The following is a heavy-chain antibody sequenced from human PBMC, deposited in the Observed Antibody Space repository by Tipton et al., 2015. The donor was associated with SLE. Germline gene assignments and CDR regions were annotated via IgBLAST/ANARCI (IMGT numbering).Heavy chain of an antibody. J-gene: IGHJ4*02. CDR1: GFTFSSYA. V-gene: IGHV3-23*01. CDR2: ISGSGGST. Sequence: GSLRLSCAASGFTFSSYAMSWVRQAPGKGLGWVSAISGSGGSTYYADSVKGRFTISRDNSKNTLYLQMNSLRAEDTAVYYCAKAGSGWELLGDFDYWGQGTLVTVSS. D-gene: IGHD1-26*01. CDR3: AKAGSGWELLGDFDY.